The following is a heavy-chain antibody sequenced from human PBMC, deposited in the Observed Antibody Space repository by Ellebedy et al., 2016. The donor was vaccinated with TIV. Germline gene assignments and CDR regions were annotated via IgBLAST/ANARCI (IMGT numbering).Heavy chain of an antibody. J-gene: IGHJ4*02. CDR1: GFTFSNYN. CDR3: ARENQRSDGSGSYLYYFDY. D-gene: IGHD3-10*01. CDR2: IKSSSVYI. V-gene: IGHV3-21*01. Sequence: GESLKISCAASGFTFSNYNMNWVRQAPGKGLEWVSSIKSSSVYIYYADSVKGRFTISRDNAKNSLYLQMNSLRAEDTAVYYCARENQRSDGSGSYLYYFDYWGQGTLVTVSS.